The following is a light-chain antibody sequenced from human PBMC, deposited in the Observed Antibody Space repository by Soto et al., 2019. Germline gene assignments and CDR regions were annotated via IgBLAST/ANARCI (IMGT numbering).Light chain of an antibody. Sequence: DIQMTQSPSSLSASVGDRVTITCQASQAISNYLNWYQQKPGKAPKLLIYDASNLETGGPSRFSGSGSGTDFTFTISSLQPEDIATYYCQQYDNLRITFGQGTRLEIK. CDR2: DAS. J-gene: IGKJ5*01. CDR3: QQYDNLRIT. CDR1: QAISNY. V-gene: IGKV1-33*01.